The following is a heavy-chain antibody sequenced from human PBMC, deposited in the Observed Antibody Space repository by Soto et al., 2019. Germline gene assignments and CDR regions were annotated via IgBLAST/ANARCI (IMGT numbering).Heavy chain of an antibody. CDR3: ARGDGYIYGNTFDS. J-gene: IGHJ4*02. CDR1: GFTFNNYA. D-gene: IGHD5-18*01. CDR2: ISYDGSSK. V-gene: IGHV3-30-3*01. Sequence: GGSLRLSCAASGFTFNNYAMHWVRQAPGKGLEWVAFISYDGSSKYYADSVTGRFTISRDNSRNKLYLQMNSLRAEDTAVYYCARGDGYIYGNTFDSWGQGTLVTVSS.